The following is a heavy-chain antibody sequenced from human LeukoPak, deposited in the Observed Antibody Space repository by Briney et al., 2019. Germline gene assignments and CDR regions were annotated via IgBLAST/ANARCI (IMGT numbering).Heavy chain of an antibody. CDR3: VRDFCTGGSCYGDAFDL. V-gene: IGHV3-33*01. D-gene: IGHD2-15*01. CDR2: IWDDGTNT. CDR1: GFTFSIYG. J-gene: IGHJ3*01. Sequence: GGSLRLSCAASGFTFSIYGMHWVRQAPGKGLEWVAVIWDDGTNTYYADSVKGRFTISRHNSKNTLYLQMNSLTAEHTAVYYSVRDFCTGGSCYGDAFDLWGEGTMVTVFS.